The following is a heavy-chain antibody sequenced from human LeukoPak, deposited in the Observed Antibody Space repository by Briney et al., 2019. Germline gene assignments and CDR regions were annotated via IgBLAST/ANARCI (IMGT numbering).Heavy chain of an antibody. Sequence: ASVKVSCKASGYDFTKYAVQWVRQAPGQRLEWMGWIDAGNGRTKYSQDFQGRVTMTRDMSTSTVYMELSSLRSEDTAVYYCARDLRAAGAPTNWFDPWGQGTLVTVSS. D-gene: IGHD6-13*01. CDR3: ARDLRAAGAPTNWFDP. V-gene: IGHV1-3*03. J-gene: IGHJ5*02. CDR1: GYDFTKYA. CDR2: IDAGNGRT.